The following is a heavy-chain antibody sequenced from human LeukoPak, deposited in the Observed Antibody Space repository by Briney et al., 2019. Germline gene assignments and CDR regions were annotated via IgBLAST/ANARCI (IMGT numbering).Heavy chain of an antibody. J-gene: IGHJ4*02. CDR3: AKDCVYYYDSSGPYYFDY. V-gene: IGHV3-23*01. CDR1: GFTFTFTNYA. CDR2: ISTSGGNT. Sequence: GGSLRLSCAASGFTFTFTNYAMSWVRQAPGKGLEWVSAISTSGGNTFYADSLKGRFTISRDNSKNTLYLQMNSLRAEDTAIYYCAKDCVYYYDSSGPYYFDYWGQGTLVTVSS. D-gene: IGHD3-22*01.